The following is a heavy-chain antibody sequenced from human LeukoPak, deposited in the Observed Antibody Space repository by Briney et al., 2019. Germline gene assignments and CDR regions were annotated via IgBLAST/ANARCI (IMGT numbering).Heavy chain of an antibody. CDR1: GYTFSGYY. V-gene: IGHV1-2*02. CDR3: ARSSLGGGSYSDAFDI. D-gene: IGHD1-26*01. Sequence: ASVKVSCKGSGYTFSGYYIHWVRQAPGQGLEWMGWINPNSGGTNYAQKFQGRVTMTRDMSTSTVYMELSSLRSEDTAVYYCARSSLGGGSYSDAFDIWGQGTMFTVSS. CDR2: INPNSGGT. J-gene: IGHJ3*02.